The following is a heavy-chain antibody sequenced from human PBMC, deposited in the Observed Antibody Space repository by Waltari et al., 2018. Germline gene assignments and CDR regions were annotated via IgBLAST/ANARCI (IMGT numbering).Heavy chain of an antibody. Sequence: QVQLQQWGAGLLKPSETLSLTCAVYGGSFSGYYWSWIRQPPGKGLEWIGEINHSGSTNYNPSLKSRVTISVDTSKNQFSLKLSSVTAADTAVYYCARQERHDYVWGSYRYPRGKNWFDPWGQGTLVTVSS. V-gene: IGHV4-34*01. CDR1: GGSFSGYY. CDR3: ARQERHDYVWGSYRYPRGKNWFDP. D-gene: IGHD3-16*02. J-gene: IGHJ5*02. CDR2: INHSGST.